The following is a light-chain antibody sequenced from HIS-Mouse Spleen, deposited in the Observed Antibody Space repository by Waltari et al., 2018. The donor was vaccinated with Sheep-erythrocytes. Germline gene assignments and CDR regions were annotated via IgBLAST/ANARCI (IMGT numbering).Light chain of an antibody. CDR1: SSDVGGSNY. Sequence: LTQPASVPGSPGQSITISCPGTSSDVGGSNYVSWYQQHPGKAPKLMIYDVSNRPSGVSNRFSGSKSGNTASLTISGLQAEDEADYYCSSYTSSSTLVVFGGGTKLTVL. CDR2: DVS. V-gene: IGLV2-14*03. J-gene: IGLJ2*01. CDR3: SSYTSSSTLVV.